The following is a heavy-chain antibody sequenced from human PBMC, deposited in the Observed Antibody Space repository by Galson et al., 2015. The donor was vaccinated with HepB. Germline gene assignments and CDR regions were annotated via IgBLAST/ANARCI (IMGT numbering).Heavy chain of an antibody. CDR3: AREPFTGYSSSSSYFDY. Sequence: SLRLSCAASGFTFSSYAMHWVRQAPGKGLEWVAVISYDGSNKYYADSVKGRFTISRDNSKNTLYLQMNSLRAEDTAVYYCAREPFTGYSSSSSYFDYWGQGTLVTVSS. D-gene: IGHD6-13*01. CDR2: ISYDGSNK. J-gene: IGHJ4*02. CDR1: GFTFSSYA. V-gene: IGHV3-30-3*01.